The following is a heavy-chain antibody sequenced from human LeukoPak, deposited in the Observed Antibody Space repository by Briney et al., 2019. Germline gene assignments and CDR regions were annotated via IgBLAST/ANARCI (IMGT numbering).Heavy chain of an antibody. V-gene: IGHV3-23*01. J-gene: IGHJ4*02. CDR2: ITGTGTNT. Sequence: GGSLRLSCAASGFSFSRHAMTWVRQAPGQGLEWVSTITGTGTNTYYGHSVKGRFTISRDIFNKTLYLEMHSLRAEDTAVYYCAKDLHPASTAVVVEGGLDSWGQGTLVTVSS. CDR3: AKDLHPASTAVVVEGGLDS. D-gene: IGHD3-22*01. CDR1: GFSFSRHA.